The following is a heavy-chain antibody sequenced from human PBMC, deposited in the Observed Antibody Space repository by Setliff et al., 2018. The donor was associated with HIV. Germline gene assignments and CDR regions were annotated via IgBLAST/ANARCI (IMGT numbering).Heavy chain of an antibody. D-gene: IGHD6-13*01. Sequence: PGESLTISCAASGFTFSSYGIHWVRQAPGKGLEWVALIRYTGNDKSYADSVKGRFTISRDNSKNTLYLEMNSLKIEDTAVYYCVRRGGAAAGGPHNWFDPWGQGTLVTVSS. CDR1: GFTFSSYG. J-gene: IGHJ5*02. V-gene: IGHV3-30*02. CDR3: VRRGGAAAGGPHNWFDP. CDR2: IRYTGNDK.